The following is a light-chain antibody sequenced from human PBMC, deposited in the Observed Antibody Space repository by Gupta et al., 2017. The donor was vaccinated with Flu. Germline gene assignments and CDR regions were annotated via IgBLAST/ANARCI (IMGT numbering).Light chain of an antibody. V-gene: IGLV3-21*02. CDR1: NIGSKS. Sequence: GGNNIGSKSVHWYQQRPGQAPVLVVYDDRDRPSGIPERLSGSNSGNTATLTISKAEAGDEADYYCQVWDSSSDHWVFGGGTKLTVL. J-gene: IGLJ3*02. CDR3: QVWDSSSDHWV. CDR2: DDR.